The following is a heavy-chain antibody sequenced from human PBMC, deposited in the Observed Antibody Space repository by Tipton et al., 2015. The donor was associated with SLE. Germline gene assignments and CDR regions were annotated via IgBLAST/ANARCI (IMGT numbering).Heavy chain of an antibody. J-gene: IGHJ4*02. CDR2: IFHSGGT. Sequence: TLSLTCTVSGGSISSRSHYWGWIRQPPGKGLEWIGDIFHSGGTNYNPSLKSRVTISVDTSKNQFSLNLSSVTAADTALYYCATIDPDTESGVIPGDYWGQGILVTVSS. CDR3: ATIDPDTESGVIPGDY. CDR1: GGSISSRSHY. D-gene: IGHD2-15*01. V-gene: IGHV4-61*05.